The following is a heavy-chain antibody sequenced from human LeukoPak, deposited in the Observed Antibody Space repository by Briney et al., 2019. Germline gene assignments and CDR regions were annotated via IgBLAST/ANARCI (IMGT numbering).Heavy chain of an antibody. Sequence: PGGSLTLTCTASGFTVSSNYMSGVRQPPAGGRLWVSLIFSGGSTYYAVSVKGRFTISRDNSKNTLFLQMNSLRAEDTAVYYCARVLDDSRGYYYGFEYCGEGTLVTVSS. CDR3: ARVLDDSRGYYYGFEY. CDR2: IFSGGST. CDR1: GFTVSSNY. D-gene: IGHD3-22*01. J-gene: IGHJ4*02. V-gene: IGHV3-66*01.